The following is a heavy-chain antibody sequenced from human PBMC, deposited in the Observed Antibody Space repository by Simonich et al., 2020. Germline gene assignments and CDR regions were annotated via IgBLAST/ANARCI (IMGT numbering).Heavy chain of an antibody. CDR2: INPNSGGT. CDR3: ARDPVVPAAIRNAFDI. D-gene: IGHD2-2*01. J-gene: IGHJ3*02. CDR1: GYTFTGYY. V-gene: IGHV1-2*02. Sequence: QVQLVQSGAEVKKPGASVKVSCKASGYTFTGYYMHWVRQAPGQGLEWMGWINPNSGGTNYAQKFQGRVTMTRDTSISTAYMELCRLRSDDTAVYYCARDPVVPAAIRNAFDIWGQGTMVTVSS.